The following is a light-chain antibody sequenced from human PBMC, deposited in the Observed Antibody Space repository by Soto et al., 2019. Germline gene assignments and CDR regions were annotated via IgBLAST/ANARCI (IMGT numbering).Light chain of an antibody. J-gene: IGLJ2*01. CDR2: GKN. V-gene: IGLV1-40*01. CDR3: QSYDSSLSGSV. Sequence: QSVLTQPPSVSGAPGQRVTISCTGSSSNIGAGYDVHWYQQLPGTAPKLLIYGKNNRPSGVPDRFSGSKSGTSVSLAITGLQAADEAHYYCQSYDSSLSGSVFGGGTQLTVL. CDR1: SSNIGAGYD.